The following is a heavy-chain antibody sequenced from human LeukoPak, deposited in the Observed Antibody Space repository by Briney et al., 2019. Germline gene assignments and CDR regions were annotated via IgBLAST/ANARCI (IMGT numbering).Heavy chain of an antibody. Sequence: PGGSLRLSCAASGFTFSSYAMHWVRQAPGKGLEWVAVISYDGSNKYYADSVKGRFTISRDNSRNTLYLQMNSLRAEDAAVYYCAKDLAREYFGSGTYYIYGLHVWGQGTTVTVSS. J-gene: IGHJ6*02. CDR3: AKDLAREYFGSGTYYIYGLHV. CDR2: ISYDGSNK. D-gene: IGHD3-10*01. CDR1: GFTFSSYA. V-gene: IGHV3-30-3*01.